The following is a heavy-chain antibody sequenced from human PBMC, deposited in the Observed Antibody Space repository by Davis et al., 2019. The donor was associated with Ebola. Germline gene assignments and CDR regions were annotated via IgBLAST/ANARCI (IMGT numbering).Heavy chain of an antibody. CDR2: IWDDGSNK. CDR3: ATTPQYSSGQNKPFDY. J-gene: IGHJ4*02. D-gene: IGHD6-19*01. CDR1: GFSVSDKY. V-gene: IGHV3-33*08. Sequence: PGGSLRLSCVGSGFSVSDKYMSWVRQAPGKGLQWVAVIWDDGSNKYYADSVKGRFTISRDNSKNTLYLQMNSLRAEDTAVYYCATTPQYSSGQNKPFDYWGQGTLVTVSS.